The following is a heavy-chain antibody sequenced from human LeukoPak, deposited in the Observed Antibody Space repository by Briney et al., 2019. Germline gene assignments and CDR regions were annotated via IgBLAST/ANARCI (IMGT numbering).Heavy chain of an antibody. V-gene: IGHV4-39*01. Sequence: SETLSLTCTVSGGSISSSSYYWGWIRQPPGKGLEWIGSIYYSGSTYYNPSLKSRVTISVDTSKNQFSLKLSSVTAADTAVYYCARLSPPLGEEEYDYWGQGTLVTVSS. J-gene: IGHJ4*02. CDR2: IYYSGST. D-gene: IGHD3-16*01. CDR3: ARLSPPLGEEEYDY. CDR1: GGSISSSSYY.